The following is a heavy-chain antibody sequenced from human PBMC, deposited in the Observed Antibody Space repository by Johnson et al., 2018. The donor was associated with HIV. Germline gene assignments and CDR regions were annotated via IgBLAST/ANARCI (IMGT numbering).Heavy chain of an antibody. CDR2: VSYDASNK. CDR3: ARVGSLAFDI. CDR1: AFSFSGYA. D-gene: IGHD3-16*01. V-gene: IGHV3-30*04. Sequence: VQLVESGGGVVQPGRSLRLSCTSAFSFSGYAMHWVRQAPGKGLEWVAVVSYDASNKYYADSVKGRFTISRDNSKNTLYLQMNSLRAEDTAVYYCARVGSLAFDIWGQGTMVTVSS. J-gene: IGHJ3*02.